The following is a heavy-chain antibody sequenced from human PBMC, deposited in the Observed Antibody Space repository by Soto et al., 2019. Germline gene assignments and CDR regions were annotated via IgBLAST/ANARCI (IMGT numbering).Heavy chain of an antibody. CDR2: INPNSGGT. CDR1: GYTFTGYY. CDR3: ARDQSFVLMVYAISNWFDP. D-gene: IGHD2-8*01. Sequence: GASVKVSCKASGYTFTGYYMHWVRQAPGQGLEWMGWINPNSGGTNYAQKFQGRVTMTRDTSISTAYMELSRLRSDDTAVYYCARDQSFVLMVYAISNWFDPWGQGTLVTVSS. V-gene: IGHV1-2*02. J-gene: IGHJ5*02.